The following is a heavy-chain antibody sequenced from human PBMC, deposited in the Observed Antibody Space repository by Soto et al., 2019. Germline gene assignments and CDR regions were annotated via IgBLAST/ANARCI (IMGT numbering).Heavy chain of an antibody. J-gene: IGHJ3*02. CDR3: AGAPYYDYVWGSYHAMAFDI. D-gene: IGHD3-16*02. CDR2: INHSGST. V-gene: IGHV4-39*07. CDR1: GDSVSSNNYY. Sequence: SETLSLTCTVIGDSVSSNNYYWSWIRQRPGKGLEWIGEINHSGSTNYNPSLKSRVTISVDTSKNQFSLKLSSVTAADTAVYYCAGAPYYDYVWGSYHAMAFDIWGQGTMVTVSS.